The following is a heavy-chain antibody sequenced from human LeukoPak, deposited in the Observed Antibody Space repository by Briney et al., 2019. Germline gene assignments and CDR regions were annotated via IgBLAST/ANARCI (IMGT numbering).Heavy chain of an antibody. CDR1: GYSFTSYW. Sequence: GESLKISCKGSGYSFTSYWIGWVRQMPGKGLEWMGIMYPGDSDTRYSPSFQGQVTISADKSISTAYLQRSSLKASDTAMYYCAVAVAGTGASYYYGMDVWGQGTTVTVSS. CDR3: AVAVAGTGASYYYGMDV. D-gene: IGHD6-19*01. V-gene: IGHV5-51*01. CDR2: MYPGDSDT. J-gene: IGHJ6*02.